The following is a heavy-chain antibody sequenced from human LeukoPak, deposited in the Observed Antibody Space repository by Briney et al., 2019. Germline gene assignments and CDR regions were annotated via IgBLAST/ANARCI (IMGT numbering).Heavy chain of an antibody. CDR2: INHSGST. J-gene: IGHJ4*02. CDR1: GGSFSGYY. V-gene: IGHV4-34*01. D-gene: IGHD6-13*01. Sequence: PETLSLTCAVYGGSFSGYYWSWIRQPPGKGLEWIGEINHSGSTNYNPSLKSRVTISVDTSKNQFSLKLSSVTAADTAVYYCARGLSSWYFDYWGQGTLVTVSS. CDR3: ARGLSSWYFDY.